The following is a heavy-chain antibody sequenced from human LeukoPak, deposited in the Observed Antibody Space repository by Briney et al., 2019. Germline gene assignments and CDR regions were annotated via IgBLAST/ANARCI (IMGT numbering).Heavy chain of an antibody. J-gene: IGHJ3*02. D-gene: IGHD5-12*01. CDR1: GFTFSNSD. V-gene: IGHV3-13*01. CDR2: IQTAGDT. CDR3: ARDSRPGYGGAHDI. Sequence: GGSLRLSCAASGFTFSNSDMHWVRHVPGKGLGWVALIQTAGDTYYPASVKGRFTISRENAKNSFYLQMNSLRAEDTAVYYCARDSRPGYGGAHDIWGPGTMVTVSS.